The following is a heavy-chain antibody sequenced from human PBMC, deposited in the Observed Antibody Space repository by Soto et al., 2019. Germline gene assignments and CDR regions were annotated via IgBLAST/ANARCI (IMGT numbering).Heavy chain of an antibody. Sequence: PSGTLSLTCAVYGGSFSGYYWSWIRQPPGKGREWIGEINHSGSTNYNPSLKSRVTISVDTSKNQFSLKLSSVTAADTAVYYCAIADTAMVRSYWIDLSGQATLVTVSS. V-gene: IGHV4-34*01. J-gene: IGHJ5*02. CDR3: AIADTAMVRSYWIDL. CDR1: GGSFSGYY. D-gene: IGHD5-18*01. CDR2: INHSGST.